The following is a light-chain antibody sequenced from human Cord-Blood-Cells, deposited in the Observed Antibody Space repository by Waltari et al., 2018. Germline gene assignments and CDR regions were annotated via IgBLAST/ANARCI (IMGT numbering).Light chain of an antibody. J-gene: IGLJ1*01. V-gene: IGLV2-14*01. CDR3: SSYTSSSTLVV. CDR1: SSDVCGYNS. CDR2: DVS. Sequence: QSALTQPASVSGSPGQSITISFTGTSSDVCGYNSVSWYQQHPGKPPKLMIYDVSNRPSGVSNRFSGSKSGNTASLTISGLQAEDEADYYCSSYTSSSTLVVFGTGTKVTVL.